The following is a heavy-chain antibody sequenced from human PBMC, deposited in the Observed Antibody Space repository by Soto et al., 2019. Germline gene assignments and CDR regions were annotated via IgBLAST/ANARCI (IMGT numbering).Heavy chain of an antibody. V-gene: IGHV3-23*01. D-gene: IGHD3-22*01. J-gene: IGHJ4*02. CDR1: GFTFSRND. CDR2: ISGSGDRT. Sequence: GGSLRLSCAASGFTFSRNDMSWVRQAPGKGLEWVSAISGSGDRTYHADSVKGRFTISRDNSKNTLYLQMNSLRAEDTAVYFCAKETYDRQWKLLTVDYWGQGALVTVSS. CDR3: AKETYDRQWKLLTVDY.